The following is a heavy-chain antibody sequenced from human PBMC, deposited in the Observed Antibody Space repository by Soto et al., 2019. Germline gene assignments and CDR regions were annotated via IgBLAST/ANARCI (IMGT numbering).Heavy chain of an antibody. CDR2: IIPIFGTA. CDR3: ARTLPRRGTIFGVFISRGTAFDF. J-gene: IGHJ4*02. Sequence: SVKVSCKASGGTFSSYAISWVRQAPGQGLEWMGGIIPIFGTANYAQKFQGRVTITADESTSTAYMELSSLRSEDTAVYYCARTLPRRGTIFGVFISRGTAFDFCGQRSLVTVSS. V-gene: IGHV1-69*13. CDR1: GGTFSSYA. D-gene: IGHD3-3*01.